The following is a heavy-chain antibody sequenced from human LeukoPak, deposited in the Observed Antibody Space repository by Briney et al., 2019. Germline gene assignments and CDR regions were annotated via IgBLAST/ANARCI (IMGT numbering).Heavy chain of an antibody. D-gene: IGHD4-11*01. CDR1: GGSITSGSYY. Sequence: PSQTLSLTCSVSGGSITSGSYYWTWVRQPAGKGLEWVGRIYTSGSTDYNPSPKSRVTISVDTSKNQFSLNLTSVTAADTAVYYCARADYSGVTYYYYYVDVWGKGTTVTVSS. V-gene: IGHV4-61*02. J-gene: IGHJ6*03. CDR2: IYTSGST. CDR3: ARADYSGVTYYYYYVDV.